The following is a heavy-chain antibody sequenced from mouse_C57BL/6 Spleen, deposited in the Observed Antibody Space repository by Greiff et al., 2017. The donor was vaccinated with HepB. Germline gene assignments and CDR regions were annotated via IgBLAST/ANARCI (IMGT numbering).Heavy chain of an antibody. Sequence: VQLVESGAELVRPGASVTLSCKASGYTFTDYEMHWVKQTPVHGLEWIGAIDPETGGTAYNQKFKGKAILTADKSSSTAYMELRSLTSEDSAVYYCTRSPRDYAMDYWGQGTSVTVSS. CDR1: GYTFTDYE. CDR3: TRSPRDYAMDY. J-gene: IGHJ4*01. V-gene: IGHV1-15*01. CDR2: IDPETGGT.